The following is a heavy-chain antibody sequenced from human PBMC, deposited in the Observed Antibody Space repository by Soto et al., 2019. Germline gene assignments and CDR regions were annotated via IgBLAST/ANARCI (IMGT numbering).Heavy chain of an antibody. J-gene: IGHJ1*01. CDR2: IGSDGST. Sequence: QVQLVESGGDVVQPGRSLRLSCAASGFVFSNHVMHWVRQAPGKGLEWVAGIGSDGSTHYAESVKGRFTISRDNSKNTLFLQMNSLRGDDTAVYFCAREDESSGHAGTFHHWGQGTLVTLSS. CDR3: AREDESSGHAGTFHH. D-gene: IGHD3-22*01. V-gene: IGHV3-30*04. CDR1: GFVFSNHV.